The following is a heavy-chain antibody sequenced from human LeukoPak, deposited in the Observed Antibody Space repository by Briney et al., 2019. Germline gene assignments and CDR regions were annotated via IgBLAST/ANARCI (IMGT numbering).Heavy chain of an antibody. CDR2: IKPNSGGT. CDR1: GYTFTGYY. J-gene: IGHJ3*01. CDR3: ARSNHYYGSGSGDAFDL. Sequence: GASVKVSCKASGYTFTGYYMHWVRQAPGQGLEWMGWIKPNSGGTNYAQKFQGRVTMTRDTSISTAHMELSRLRSDDTAVYYCARSNHYYGSGSGDAFDLWGQGTKVTVSS. V-gene: IGHV1-2*02. D-gene: IGHD3-10*01.